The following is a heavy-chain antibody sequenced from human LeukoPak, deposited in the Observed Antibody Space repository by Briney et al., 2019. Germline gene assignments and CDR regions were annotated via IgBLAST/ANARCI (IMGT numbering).Heavy chain of an antibody. CDR3: ARDGPGYTSSSTDYMDV. Sequence: ASVTVSCKASGYSFTIYYIHWVRQAPGQGLEWMGIINPSSGSTRYAQEFQGRVTLTRDTSTSTVYMEVSSLRSEDTAVYYCARDGPGYTSSSTDYMDVWGKGTTVTVSS. D-gene: IGHD6-13*01. CDR2: INPSSGST. CDR1: GYSFTIYY. J-gene: IGHJ6*03. V-gene: IGHV1-46*01.